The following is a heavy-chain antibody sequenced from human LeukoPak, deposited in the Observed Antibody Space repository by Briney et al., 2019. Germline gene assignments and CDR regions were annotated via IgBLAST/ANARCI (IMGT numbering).Heavy chain of an antibody. D-gene: IGHD3-22*01. V-gene: IGHV4-39*01. CDR2: IYYSGSA. Sequence: SETLSLTCTVPGGSIRRSNYYWGWIRQPPGKGLEWIGSIYYSGSAYYNPSLKSRVTISADTSKNQFSLKLSSVTAADTAVYYCATTFGRTYYYDSSGIGNWGQGTLVTVSS. CDR1: GGSIRRSNYY. J-gene: IGHJ4*02. CDR3: ATTFGRTYYYDSSGIGN.